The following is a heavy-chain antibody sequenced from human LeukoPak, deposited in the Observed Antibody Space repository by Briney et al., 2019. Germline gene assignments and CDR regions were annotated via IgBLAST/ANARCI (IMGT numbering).Heavy chain of an antibody. Sequence: GGSLRLSCAASGFTFISYWMTWVRQAPGKGLEWVANIKEDGSEKFYVDSVKGRFTISRDNANNSVYLQMNNLRAEDTAVYYCARDRIRVQLWLGGMDVWGHGTTVTVSS. CDR3: ARDRIRVQLWLGGMDV. D-gene: IGHD3-22*01. CDR2: IKEDGSEK. V-gene: IGHV3-7*01. J-gene: IGHJ6*02. CDR1: GFTFISYW.